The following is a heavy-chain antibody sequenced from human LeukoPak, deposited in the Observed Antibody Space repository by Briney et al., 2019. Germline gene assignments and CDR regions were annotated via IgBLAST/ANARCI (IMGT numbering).Heavy chain of an antibody. CDR3: ALQIYGDSSRNRFDP. J-gene: IGHJ5*02. D-gene: IGHD4-17*01. CDR2: IYGGGST. Sequence: PGGSLRLSCAASGFIVNNNYMTWVRQAPGKGLEWVSIIYGGGSTYYADSVKGRFTISRDNSKNTLYLQMNSLTAEDTAVYYCALQIYGDSSRNRFDPWGQGTLVTVSS. V-gene: IGHV3-53*01. CDR1: GFIVNNNY.